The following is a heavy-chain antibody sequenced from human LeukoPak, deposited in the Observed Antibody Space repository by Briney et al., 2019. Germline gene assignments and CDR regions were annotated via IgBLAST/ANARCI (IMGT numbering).Heavy chain of an antibody. CDR1: GYTITDYY. Sequence: GASVKVSCKASGYTITDYYIHWVRQAPGQGLEWMGWISPNSGGTNYAQKFEGRVTTTTDTSINTGYVELSSLTSDDTAVYFCARAHYLRLYFFDSWGQGTLVTVSS. V-gene: IGHV1-2*02. CDR2: ISPNSGGT. CDR3: ARAHYLRLYFFDS. J-gene: IGHJ4*02. D-gene: IGHD3-10*01.